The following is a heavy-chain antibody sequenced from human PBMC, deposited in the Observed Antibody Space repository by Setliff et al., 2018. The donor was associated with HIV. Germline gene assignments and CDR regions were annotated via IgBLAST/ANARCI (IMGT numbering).Heavy chain of an antibody. D-gene: IGHD3-10*01. CDR2: IYHSGTT. Sequence: KPSETLSLTCTVSGYPISSGYYWGWIRQPPGKGLEWIGSIYHSGTTYYNPSLKSRVTISVDTSKSQFFLMLSSVTAADTAVYYCARDNSYYYGSGSHYWYGMDVWGQGTTVTVSS. CDR3: ARDNSYYYGSGSHYWYGMDV. CDR1: GYPISSGYY. J-gene: IGHJ6*01. V-gene: IGHV4-38-2*02.